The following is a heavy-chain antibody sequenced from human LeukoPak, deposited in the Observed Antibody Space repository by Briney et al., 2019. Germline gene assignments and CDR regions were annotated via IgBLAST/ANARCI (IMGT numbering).Heavy chain of an antibody. Sequence: QTGGSLRLSCAASGSTFSRYWMHWVRQAPGKGLVWVSRVKSDGSDTIYADSVKRRFTISRDNDKNTLYVQMDSLRAEDTGVYYCTTGIGNYYYYWGQGTLVTVAS. CDR1: GSTFSRYW. CDR2: VKSDGSDT. D-gene: IGHD3-10*01. J-gene: IGHJ4*02. V-gene: IGHV3-74*01. CDR3: TTGIGNYYYY.